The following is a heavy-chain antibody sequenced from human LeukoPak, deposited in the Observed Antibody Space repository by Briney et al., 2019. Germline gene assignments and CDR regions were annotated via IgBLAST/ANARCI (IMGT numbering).Heavy chain of an antibody. CDR3: AKEMAITKPFDY. Sequence: GGSLRLSCAASGFTFSSYAMSWVRQAPGKELEWVSAISGYGAETYYADSVKGRFTISRDNSKNTLYLQMNSLRAEDTAVYYCAKEMAITKPFDYWGQGALVTVSS. J-gene: IGHJ4*02. CDR1: GFTFSSYA. V-gene: IGHV3-23*01. CDR2: ISGYGAET. D-gene: IGHD5-24*01.